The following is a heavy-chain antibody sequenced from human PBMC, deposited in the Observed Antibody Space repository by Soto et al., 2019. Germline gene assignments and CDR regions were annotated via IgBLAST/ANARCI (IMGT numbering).Heavy chain of an antibody. V-gene: IGHV1-18*01. D-gene: IGHD6-19*01. CDR3: ARETGYSGGKEGCFDP. J-gene: IGHJ5*02. CDR1: GYTFTSYG. Sequence: ASVKVSCKASGYTFTSYGISWVRQAPGQGLEWMGWISAYNGNTSYAQKLQGRVTMTTDTSTSTTYIELRIQRSDDAAVYYCARETGYSGGKEGCFDPWGQGTLVTVSS. CDR2: ISAYNGNT.